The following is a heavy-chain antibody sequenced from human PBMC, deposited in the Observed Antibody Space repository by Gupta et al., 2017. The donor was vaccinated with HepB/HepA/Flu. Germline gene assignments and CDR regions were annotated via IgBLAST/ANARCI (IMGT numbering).Heavy chain of an antibody. CDR3: ARAGFDSWSNNWFDP. J-gene: IGHJ5*02. D-gene: IGHD3-3*01. CDR2: IDSSGNYM. CDR1: GFTVTTYA. Sequence: QLVESGGGLVKPGGSLRLSCAASGFTVTTYAMNWVRQAPGKGLEGVSSIDSSGNYMYYADSVKGRFTSSRDSANNSVYLHMNSLRAGDTAVYYCARAGFDSWSNNWFDPWGKGTLVTVSS. V-gene: IGHV3-21*01.